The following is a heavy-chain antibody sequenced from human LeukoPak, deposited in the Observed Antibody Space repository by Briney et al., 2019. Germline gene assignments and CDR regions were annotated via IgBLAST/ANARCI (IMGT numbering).Heavy chain of an antibody. Sequence: ASVKVSCKASGYTFTSYGISWVRQAPGQGLEWMGWISAYNGNTNYAQKLQGRVTMTTDTSTSTAYMELRSLRSDDTAVYYCARDQSSIAAPPYFDYWGQGTLVTVSS. CDR3: ARDQSSIAAPPYFDY. CDR1: GYTFTSYG. D-gene: IGHD6-6*01. J-gene: IGHJ4*02. CDR2: ISAYNGNT. V-gene: IGHV1-18*01.